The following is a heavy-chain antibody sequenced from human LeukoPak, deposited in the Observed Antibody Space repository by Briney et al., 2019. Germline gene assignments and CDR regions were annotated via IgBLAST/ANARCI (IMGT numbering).Heavy chain of an antibody. V-gene: IGHV3-30-3*01. D-gene: IGHD6-19*01. CDR1: GFTFSSYA. Sequence: GGSLRLSCAASGFTFSSYAMHWVRQAPGKGLEWVAVISYDGSNKYYADSVKGRFTISRDNSKNTLYLQMNSLRAEDTAVYYCARDTRGRVAVAGHFDYWGQGTPVTVSS. CDR3: ARDTRGRVAVAGHFDY. J-gene: IGHJ4*02. CDR2: ISYDGSNK.